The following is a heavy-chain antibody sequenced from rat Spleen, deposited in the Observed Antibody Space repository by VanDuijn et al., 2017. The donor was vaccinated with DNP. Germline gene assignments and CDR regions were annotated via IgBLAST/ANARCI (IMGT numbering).Heavy chain of an antibody. J-gene: IGHJ2*01. D-gene: IGHD1-12*02. CDR2: IRNKANDYAT. Sequence: VQVVEPGGGLVQPKESLKISCAVSGFTFNYAAMFWVRQAPGTGLEWVARIRNKANDYATYYADSVKGRFTISRDDSKDMVYLQMDDLKTEDTAMYYCTAVIYDATYYYFDYWGRGVMVAVSS. CDR3: TAVIYDATYYYFDY. V-gene: IGHV10-5*01. CDR1: GFTFNYAA.